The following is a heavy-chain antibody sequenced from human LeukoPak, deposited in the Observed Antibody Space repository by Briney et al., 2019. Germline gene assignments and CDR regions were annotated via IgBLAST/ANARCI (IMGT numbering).Heavy chain of an antibody. D-gene: IGHD3-22*01. CDR1: GGSISSYY. Sequence: PSETLSLTCTVSGGSISSYYGRWIRQPPGKGLEGIGYIYYSGSPNYNPSLKSRVTISVDTSKKQFFLKLSSVTAADTAVYYCASGLLRVVVPYAFDIWGQGTMVTVSS. CDR3: ASGLLRVVVPYAFDI. J-gene: IGHJ3*02. CDR2: IYYSGSP. V-gene: IGHV4-59*01.